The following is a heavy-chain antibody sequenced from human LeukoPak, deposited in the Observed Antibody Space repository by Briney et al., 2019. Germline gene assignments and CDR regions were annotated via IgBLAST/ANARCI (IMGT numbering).Heavy chain of an antibody. CDR3: AKQKQEGYYYYGLDV. V-gene: IGHV5-51*01. CDR2: IYPGDSDI. Sequence: GESLKISCKGSGYRFTNHWIGWVRQMPGKGLEWMGIIYPGDSDIRYSPSFQGQVTISADKSISTAYLQWSSLKASDTAMYYCAKQKQEGYYYYGLDVWGQGTTVTVSS. CDR1: GYRFTNHW. J-gene: IGHJ6*02.